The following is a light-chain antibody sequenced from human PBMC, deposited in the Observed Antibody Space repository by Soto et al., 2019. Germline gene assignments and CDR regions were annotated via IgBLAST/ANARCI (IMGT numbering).Light chain of an antibody. CDR2: EAS. V-gene: IGKV3-11*01. CDR1: KNINTH. Sequence: EIVLTQSPATLSLSPGERATLYCRASKNINTHLAWYQQRPGQVPRLLIYEASNRATGIPARFSGSGSGTDFTLTISSLEPEDFAVYYCLQRSNWLTFGGGTKVEVK. J-gene: IGKJ4*01. CDR3: LQRSNWLT.